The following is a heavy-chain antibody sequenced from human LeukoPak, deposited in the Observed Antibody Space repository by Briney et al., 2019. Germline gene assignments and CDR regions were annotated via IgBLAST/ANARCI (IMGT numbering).Heavy chain of an antibody. CDR3: AVNGYDYYFDY. J-gene: IGHJ4*02. Sequence: SETLSLTCTVSVGSISSDCYYWGWIHQPPGKGLEWIGSIYYSGSTYYNPSLKSRVTISVDTSKNQFSLKLSSVTAADTAVYYCAVNGYDYYFDYWGQGTLVTVSS. D-gene: IGHD5-12*01. V-gene: IGHV4-39*01. CDR2: IYYSGST. CDR1: VGSISSDCYY.